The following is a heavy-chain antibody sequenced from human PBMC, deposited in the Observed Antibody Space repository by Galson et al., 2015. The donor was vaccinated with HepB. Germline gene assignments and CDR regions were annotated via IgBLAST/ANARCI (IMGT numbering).Heavy chain of an antibody. J-gene: IGHJ4*02. Sequence: SVKVSCKASGYTFTGYGISWVRQAPGQGLEWMGWISGYNGNTNYAQKLQGRVTMTTDTSTSTAYMELKSLRSDDTAVYYCARDREDYGDYVDYWGQGTLVTVSS. V-gene: IGHV1-18*01. CDR1: GYTFTGYG. CDR3: ARDREDYGDYVDY. CDR2: ISGYNGNT. D-gene: IGHD4-17*01.